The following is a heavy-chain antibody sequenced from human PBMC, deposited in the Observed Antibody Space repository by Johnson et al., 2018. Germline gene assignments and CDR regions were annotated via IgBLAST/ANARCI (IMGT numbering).Heavy chain of an antibody. J-gene: IGHJ1*01. V-gene: IGHV1-8*01. D-gene: IGHD6-13*01. CDR3: ARGLKQQRANKGPHAEYCQH. Sequence: VQLLESGAEVKKPGASVKVSCKASGYTFTSYDINWVRQATGQGLEWMGWMNPNSGNTGYAQKFQGRVTMTRNTSISTAYMELSSLRSGDTAGYYCARGLKQQRANKGPHAEYCQHWGQGTLVTVSS. CDR1: GYTFTSYD. CDR2: MNPNSGNT.